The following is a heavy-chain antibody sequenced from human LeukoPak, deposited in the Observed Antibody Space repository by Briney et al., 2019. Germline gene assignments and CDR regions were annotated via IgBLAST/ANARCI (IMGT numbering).Heavy chain of an antibody. Sequence: PSQTLSLTCTVSGGSMISGGYFWTWIRHLPGEGLEWIGHIYYSASTSYNPSLKSRVTISTDMSQNQFALKMTSVTAADTAVYYCASLGLRSRFYFDYWGRGALVTVSS. CDR2: IYYSAST. CDR3: ASLGLRSRFYFDY. J-gene: IGHJ4*02. V-gene: IGHV4-31*03. D-gene: IGHD4-17*01. CDR1: GGSMISGGYF.